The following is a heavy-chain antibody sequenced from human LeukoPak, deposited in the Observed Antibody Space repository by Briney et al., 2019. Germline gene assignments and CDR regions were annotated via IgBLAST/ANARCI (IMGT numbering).Heavy chain of an antibody. J-gene: IGHJ1*01. CDR3: ARGLSSGWYWTGYFQH. CDR2: IRYDGSNK. CDR1: GFTFSSYG. V-gene: IGHV3-30*02. D-gene: IGHD6-19*01. Sequence: PGGSLRLSCAASGFTFSSYGMHWVRQAPGKGLEWVAFIRYDGSNKYYVDSVKGRFTISRDNSKNTLYLQMNSLRAEDTAVYYCARGLSSGWYWTGYFQHWGQGTLVTVSS.